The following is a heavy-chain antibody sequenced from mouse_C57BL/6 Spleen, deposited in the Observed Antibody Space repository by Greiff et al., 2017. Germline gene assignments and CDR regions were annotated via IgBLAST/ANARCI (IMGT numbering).Heavy chain of an antibody. CDR2: IDPSDSYT. Sequence: VQLQQPGAELVMPGASVKLSCKASGYTFTSYWMHWVKQRPGQGLEWIGEIDPSDSYTNYNQNFKGKSTLTVDKSSSTAYMQLSSLTSEDSAVYYCARGGLLRDAMDYWGQGTSGTVSS. CDR3: ARGGLLRDAMDY. D-gene: IGHD2-3*01. V-gene: IGHV1-69*01. CDR1: GYTFTSYW. J-gene: IGHJ4*01.